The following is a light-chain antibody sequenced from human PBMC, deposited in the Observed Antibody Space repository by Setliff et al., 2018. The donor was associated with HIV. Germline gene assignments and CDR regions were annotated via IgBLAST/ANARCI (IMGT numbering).Light chain of an antibody. CDR3: ATWDDSTNAVV. V-gene: IGLV1-44*01. CDR1: SSNIGSNT. Sequence: QSALTQPPSASGTPGQKVTISCSGRSSNIGSNTVNWYRQVPGTAPKLLIYNNNERPSGVPDRFSASKSGTSASLAIGGLQSEDEADYFCATWDDSTNAVVFGGGTKVTV. CDR2: NNN. J-gene: IGLJ2*01.